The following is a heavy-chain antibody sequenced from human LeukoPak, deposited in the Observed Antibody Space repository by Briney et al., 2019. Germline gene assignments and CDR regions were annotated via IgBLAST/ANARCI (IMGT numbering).Heavy chain of an antibody. Sequence: SETLSLTCAVYGGSFSGYYWSWIRQPPGKGLEWIGEINHSGSTNYNPSLKSRVTISVDTSKNQFSLKLSSVTAADTAVYYCARGQIHRGRYYYDSSGSSLFDYWGQGTLVTVSS. CDR1: GGSFSGYY. CDR2: INHSGST. CDR3: ARGQIHRGRYYYDSSGSSLFDY. J-gene: IGHJ4*02. V-gene: IGHV4-34*01. D-gene: IGHD3-22*01.